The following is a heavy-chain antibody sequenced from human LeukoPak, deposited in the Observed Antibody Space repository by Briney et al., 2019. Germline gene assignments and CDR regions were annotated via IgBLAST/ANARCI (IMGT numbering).Heavy chain of an antibody. CDR1: GFSVSSNY. J-gene: IGHJ4*02. CDR2: IYSSGYT. Sequence: GGSLRLYCAASGFSVSSNYMSWVRQAPGKGLEWVSVIYSSGYTYYADSVNGRFTISRDNSKNKIYLQMNSLRDEDTAVYYCARDSRYCSSTNCYYDYWGQRTLVTVSS. D-gene: IGHD2-2*01. CDR3: ARDSRYCSSTNCYYDY. V-gene: IGHV3-53*01.